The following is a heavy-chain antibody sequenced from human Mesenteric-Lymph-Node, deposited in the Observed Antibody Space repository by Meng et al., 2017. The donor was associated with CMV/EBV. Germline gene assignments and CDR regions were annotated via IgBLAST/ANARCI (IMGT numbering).Heavy chain of an antibody. CDR2: IRYDGSNK. J-gene: IGHJ4*02. D-gene: IGHD1-7*01. CDR1: GFTFSSYG. Sequence: GGSLRLSCAASGFTFSSYGMHWVRQAPGKGLEWVAFIRYDGSNKYYADSVKGRFTISRDNSKNTLYLQMNSLRAEDTAVYYCAREVGGNYFFDYWGQGTLVTVSS. V-gene: IGHV3-30*02. CDR3: AREVGGNYFFDY.